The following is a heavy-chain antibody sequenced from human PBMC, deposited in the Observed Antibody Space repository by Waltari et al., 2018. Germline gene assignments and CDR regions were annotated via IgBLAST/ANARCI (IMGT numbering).Heavy chain of an antibody. Sequence: QVRLVESGGGVVQPGRSLSLSCAASGFTFSSYAIHWFGKAPGKGLEWVAVIWYDGSNKYYADSVKGRFTISRDNSKNTLYLQMNSLRAEDTAVYYCARAVRYGGNSEIAWGQGTLVTVSS. D-gene: IGHD4-17*01. CDR3: ARAVRYGGNSEIA. V-gene: IGHV3-33*01. J-gene: IGHJ5*02. CDR1: GFTFSSYA. CDR2: IWYDGSNK.